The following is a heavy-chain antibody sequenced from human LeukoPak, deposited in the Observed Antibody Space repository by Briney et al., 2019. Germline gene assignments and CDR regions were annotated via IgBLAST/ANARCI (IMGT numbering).Heavy chain of an antibody. Sequence: ASVKVSCKASGYTFTSFYIYWVRQAPGQGLEWMGWISPSNGNTNYAQKIQDRVTMTTDRSTNTVSLELRSLKSDDTAVYYCARRGGSGKLDFWGQGALVTASS. D-gene: IGHD3-10*01. CDR3: ARRGGSGKLDF. V-gene: IGHV1-18*04. CDR2: ISPSNGNT. CDR1: GYTFTSFY. J-gene: IGHJ4*02.